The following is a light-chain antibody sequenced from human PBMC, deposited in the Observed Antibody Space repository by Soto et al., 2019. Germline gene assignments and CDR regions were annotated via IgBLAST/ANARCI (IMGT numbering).Light chain of an antibody. CDR1: QGISSY. CDR3: QQLNSYPPT. J-gene: IGKJ4*01. CDR2: AAS. V-gene: IGKV1-9*01. Sequence: IQLTQSPSSLSAFVGDRVTITCRASQGISSYLAWYQQKPGKAPKLLIYAASTLQSGVPSRFSGSGSGTDFTLTTSSLQPEDFATYYCQQLNSYPPTFGGGTKVDIK.